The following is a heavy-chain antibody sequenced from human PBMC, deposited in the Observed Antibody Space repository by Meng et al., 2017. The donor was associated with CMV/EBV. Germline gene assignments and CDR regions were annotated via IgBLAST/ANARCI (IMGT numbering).Heavy chain of an antibody. V-gene: IGHV4-59*01. CDR2: IFYNGST. J-gene: IGHJ4*02. D-gene: IGHD3-10*01. CDR3: ARESGVGD. Sequence: SETLSLTCTVAGGSISGYYWSWIRQPPGKGLEWVGYIFYNGSTEYNPFLSSRVSISLDTSKNQFSLRLSSVTAADTAVYYCARESGVGDWGQGTLVTVSS. CDR1: GGSISGYY.